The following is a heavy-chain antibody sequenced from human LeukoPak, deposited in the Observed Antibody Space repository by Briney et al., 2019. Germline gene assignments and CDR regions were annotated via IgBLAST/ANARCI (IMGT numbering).Heavy chain of an antibody. CDR2: INAGNGNT. J-gene: IGHJ6*02. V-gene: IGHV1-3*01. CDR3: AREKYSSGWYGYYYYGMDV. Sequence: ASVKVSCKASGYTFTSYAMHWVRQAPGQRLEWMGWINAGNGNTKYSQKFQGRVTITRDTSASTAYMELSSLRSEDTAAYYCAREKYSSGWYGYYYYGMDVWGQGTTVTVSS. D-gene: IGHD6-19*01. CDR1: GYTFTSYA.